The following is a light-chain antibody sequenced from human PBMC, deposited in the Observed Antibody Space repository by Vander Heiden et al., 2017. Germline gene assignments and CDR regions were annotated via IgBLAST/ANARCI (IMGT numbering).Light chain of an antibody. V-gene: IGLV2-23*02. CDR1: SSDVGSYNL. J-gene: IGLJ1*01. Sequence: QSALTQPASVPGSPGQSITISCTGTSSDVGSYNLVSWYQQHPGKAPKLMIYEVSKRPSGVSNRFSGSKSGNTASLTISGLQAEDEADYYCCSYAGSSTFEVFGTGTKVTVL. CDR2: EVS. CDR3: CSYAGSSTFEV.